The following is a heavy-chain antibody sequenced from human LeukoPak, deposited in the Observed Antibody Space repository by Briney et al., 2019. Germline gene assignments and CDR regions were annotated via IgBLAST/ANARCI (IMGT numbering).Heavy chain of an antibody. J-gene: IGHJ6*03. D-gene: IGHD1-26*01. CDR1: GGSISSSSYY. CDR2: IYYSGST. CDR3: ARGRSGSYGYYYYYMDV. Sequence: PSETLSLTCTVSGGSISSSSYYWGWIRQPPGKGLEWIGSIYYSGSTYYNPSLKSRVTISVDTSKNQFSLKLSSVTAADTAVYYCARGRSGSYGYYYYYMDVWGKGTTVTVSS. V-gene: IGHV4-39*07.